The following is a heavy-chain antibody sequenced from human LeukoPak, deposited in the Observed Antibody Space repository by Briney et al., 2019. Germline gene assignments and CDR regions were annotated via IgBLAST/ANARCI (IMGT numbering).Heavy chain of an antibody. Sequence: PSETLSLTCTVSGGSISSYYWIWIRQPPGKGLEWIGYIYYSGSTTYNPSLKSRLTISVDTSKNQFSLKLSSVTAADTAVYYCARAPIYNEHADWFDPWGQGTLVTVSS. D-gene: IGHD5-24*01. J-gene: IGHJ5*02. V-gene: IGHV4-59*08. CDR3: ARAPIYNEHADWFDP. CDR1: GGSISSYY. CDR2: IYYSGST.